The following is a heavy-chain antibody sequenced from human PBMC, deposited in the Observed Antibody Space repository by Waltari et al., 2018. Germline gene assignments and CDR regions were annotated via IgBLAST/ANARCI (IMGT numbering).Heavy chain of an antibody. CDR3: ARENGVVVPAASYYYYGMDV. D-gene: IGHD2-2*01. CDR2: IIPIFGTA. V-gene: IGHV1-69*01. J-gene: IGHJ6*02. Sequence: LEWMGGIIPIFGTANYAQKFQGRVTITADESTSTAYMELSSLRSEDTAVYYCARENGVVVPAASYYYYGMDVWGQGTTVTVSS.